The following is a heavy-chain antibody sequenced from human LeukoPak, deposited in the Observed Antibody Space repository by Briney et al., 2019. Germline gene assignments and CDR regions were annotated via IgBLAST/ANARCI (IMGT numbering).Heavy chain of an antibody. J-gene: IGHJ6*04. CDR2: TSGSGGST. D-gene: IGHD3-10*02. CDR3: AELGITMIGGV. Sequence: GGSLRLSCAASGFTFSSYGMSWVRQAPGKGLEWVSATSGSGGSTYYADSVRGRFTISRDNAKNSLYLQMNSLRAEDTAVYYCAELGITMIGGVWGKGTTVTISS. CDR1: GFTFSSYG. V-gene: IGHV3-23*01.